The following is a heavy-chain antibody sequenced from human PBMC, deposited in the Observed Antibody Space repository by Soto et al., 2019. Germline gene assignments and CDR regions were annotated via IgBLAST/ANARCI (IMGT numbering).Heavy chain of an antibody. CDR2: INHSGST. Sequence: PSETLSLTCAVYGGSLSGYYWSWIRQPPGKGLEWIGEINHSGSTNYNPSLKSRVTISVDTSKNQFSLKLSSVTAADTAVYYCAIIGRAEQTGGDYWGQGTLVTVSS. J-gene: IGHJ4*02. V-gene: IGHV4-34*01. CDR3: AIIGRAEQTGGDY. D-gene: IGHD1-26*01. CDR1: GGSLSGYY.